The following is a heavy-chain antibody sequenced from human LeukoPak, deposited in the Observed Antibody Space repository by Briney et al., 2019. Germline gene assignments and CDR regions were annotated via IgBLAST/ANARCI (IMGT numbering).Heavy chain of an antibody. CDR1: GFTFSSYE. D-gene: IGHD2-21*02. CDR2: ISSSGSTI. J-gene: IGHJ3*02. CDR3: ARDGDARAFDI. V-gene: IGHV3-48*03. Sequence: PGGSLRLSCAASGFTFSSYEMNWVRQAPGKGLEWVSYISSSGSTIYNADSVKGRFTISRDNAKNSLYLQMNSLRAEDTAVYYCARDGDARAFDIWGQGTMVTVSS.